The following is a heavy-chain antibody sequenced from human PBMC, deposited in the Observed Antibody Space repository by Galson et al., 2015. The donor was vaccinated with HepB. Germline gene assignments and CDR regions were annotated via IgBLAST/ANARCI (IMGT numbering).Heavy chain of an antibody. CDR3: ARSMQVVAAADH. V-gene: IGHV3-33*01. J-gene: IGHJ4*02. CDR1: GFTFSRNS. Sequence: SLRLSCAASGFTFSRNSMHWVRQAPGKGLEWVAVIWHDGGNKYYADSVKGRFTISRDNSKSTVSLQMNSLREEDTAVYYCARSMQVVAAADHWGQGTLVTVSS. D-gene: IGHD6-13*01. CDR2: IWHDGGNK.